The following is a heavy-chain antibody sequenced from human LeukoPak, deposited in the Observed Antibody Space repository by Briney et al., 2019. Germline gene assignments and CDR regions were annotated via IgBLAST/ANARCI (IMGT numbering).Heavy chain of an antibody. D-gene: IGHD2-15*01. J-gene: IGHJ4*02. Sequence: GESLKISCKVPGYSFTNYWIGWVRQMSGKGLEWMGIIYTSDSDTRYSRSFQGQVTISADKSLRTAYLQWRSLKASDTGIYFCARLGGPHSPFDNWGQGTRVIVSS. CDR3: ARLGGPHSPFDN. CDR1: GYSFTNYW. V-gene: IGHV5-51*01. CDR2: IYTSDSDT.